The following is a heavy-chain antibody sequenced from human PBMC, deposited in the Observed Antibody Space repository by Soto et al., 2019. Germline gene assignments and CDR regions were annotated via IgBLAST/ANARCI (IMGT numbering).Heavy chain of an antibody. CDR2: IWYDGSNK. Sequence: SLRLSCAASGFTFSSYGMHWVRQAPGKGLEWVAVIWYDGSNKYYADSVKGRFTISRDNSKNTLYLQMNSLRAEDTAVYYCARDLFGVVSPYYYYGMDVWGQGTTVTVSS. J-gene: IGHJ6*02. CDR3: ARDLFGVVSPYYYYGMDV. D-gene: IGHD3-3*01. CDR1: GFTFSSYG. V-gene: IGHV3-33*01.